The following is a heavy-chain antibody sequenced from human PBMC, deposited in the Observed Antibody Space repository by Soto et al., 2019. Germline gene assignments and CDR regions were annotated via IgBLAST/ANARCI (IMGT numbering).Heavy chain of an antibody. D-gene: IGHD3-10*01. Sequence: QVQLQQWGAGLLKPSETLSLTCAVYGGSFSGYYWSWIRQPPGKGLEWIGEINHSGSTNYNPSLKSPVTISEDTSTNQFSLKLSSVTAADTAVYYCARGLLLWYGELSRRGDHYSYMDVWGKGTTVTVSS. CDR3: ARGLLLWYGELSRRGDHYSYMDV. J-gene: IGHJ6*03. CDR1: GGSFSGYY. CDR2: INHSGST. V-gene: IGHV4-34*01.